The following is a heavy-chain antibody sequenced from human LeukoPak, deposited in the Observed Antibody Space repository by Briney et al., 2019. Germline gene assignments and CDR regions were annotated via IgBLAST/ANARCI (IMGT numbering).Heavy chain of an antibody. CDR1: GFTFSSYA. D-gene: IGHD3-22*01. J-gene: IGHJ6*03. Sequence: GGSLRLSCAASGFTFSSYAMSWVRQAPGKGLEWVSAISGSGGSTYYADSVKGRFTISRDNSKNTLYLQMNSLRAEDTAVYYCAKATRDYYDSSGYYYSGDYYHYYMDVWGKGTTVTVSS. CDR2: ISGSGGST. V-gene: IGHV3-23*01. CDR3: AKATRDYYDSSGYYYSGDYYHYYMDV.